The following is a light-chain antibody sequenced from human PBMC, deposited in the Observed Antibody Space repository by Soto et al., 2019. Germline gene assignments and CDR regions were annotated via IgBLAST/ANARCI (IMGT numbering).Light chain of an antibody. CDR3: QQRSNWPPT. V-gene: IGKV3-11*01. Sequence: EIVLTRSPATLPLSPGERATLSCRASQSVSSYLAWYQQKPGQAPRLLIYDASNRATGIPARFSGSGSGTDFTLTISSLEPEDFAVYYCQQRSNWPPTFGQGTKVDI. CDR2: DAS. J-gene: IGKJ1*01. CDR1: QSVSSY.